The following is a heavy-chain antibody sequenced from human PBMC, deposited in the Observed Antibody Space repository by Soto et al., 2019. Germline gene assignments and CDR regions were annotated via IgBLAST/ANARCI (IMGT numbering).Heavy chain of an antibody. CDR3: AKDQFIAVAGISWCDP. D-gene: IGHD6-19*01. CDR1: GFSVSSNY. Sequence: GGSLRLSCAASGFSVSSNYMSWVRQAPGKGLEWVSVIYSTGSKYYADSVKGRFIISRDNSKNTLYLQMNNLGAEDTAVYYCAKDQFIAVAGISWCDPWGQGTLVTVSS. CDR2: IYSTGSK. J-gene: IGHJ5*02. V-gene: IGHV3-53*01.